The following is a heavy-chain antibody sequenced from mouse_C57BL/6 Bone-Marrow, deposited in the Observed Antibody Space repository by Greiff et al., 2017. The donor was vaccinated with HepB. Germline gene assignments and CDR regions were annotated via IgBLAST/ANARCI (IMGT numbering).Heavy chain of an antibody. CDR2: IDPSDSYT. D-gene: IGHD1-1*01. CDR3: ARYYGSVDY. CDR1: GYTFTSYW. V-gene: IGHV1-69*01. Sequence: QVQLKHPGAELVMPGASVKLSCKASGYTFTSYWMHWVKQRPGQGLEWIGEIDPSDSYTNYNQKFKGKSTLTVDKSSSTAYMQLSSLTSEDSAVYYCARYYGSVDYWGQGTTLTVSS. J-gene: IGHJ2*01.